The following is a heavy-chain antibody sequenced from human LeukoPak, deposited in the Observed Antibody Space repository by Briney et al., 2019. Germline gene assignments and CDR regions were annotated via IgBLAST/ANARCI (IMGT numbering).Heavy chain of an antibody. CDR1: GGSFSGYY. CDR2: IYYSGST. J-gene: IGHJ5*02. CDR3: ARVVVVAARAGWFDP. D-gene: IGHD2-15*01. V-gene: IGHV4-59*01. Sequence: KPSETLSLTCAVYGGSFSGYYWSWIRQPPGKGLEWIGYIYYSGSTNYNPSLKSRVTISVDTSKNQFSLKLSSVTAADTAVYYCARVVVVAARAGWFDPWGQGTLVTVSS.